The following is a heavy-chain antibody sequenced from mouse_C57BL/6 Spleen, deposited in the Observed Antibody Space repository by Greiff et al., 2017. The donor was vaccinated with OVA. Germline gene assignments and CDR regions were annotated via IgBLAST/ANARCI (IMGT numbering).Heavy chain of an antibody. CDR2: IHPNSGST. Sequence: QVQLQQPGAELVKPGASVKLSCKASGYTFTSYWMHWVKQRPGQGLEWIGMIHPNSGSTNYNEKFKSKATLTVDKSSSTAYMQLSSLTSEDSAVYYCANTGITTVVERRYFDVWGTGTTVTVSS. D-gene: IGHD1-1*01. J-gene: IGHJ1*03. CDR3: ANTGITTVVERRYFDV. V-gene: IGHV1-64*01. CDR1: GYTFTSYW.